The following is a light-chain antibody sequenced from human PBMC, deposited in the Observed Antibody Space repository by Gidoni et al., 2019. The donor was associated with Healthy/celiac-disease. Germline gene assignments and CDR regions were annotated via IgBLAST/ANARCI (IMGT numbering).Light chain of an antibody. CDR3: QQYNSYHT. CDR1: QSISSW. CDR2: KAS. V-gene: IGKV1-5*03. J-gene: IGKJ2*01. Sequence: DIQMTQSPSTLSASVGDRVTITCRASQSISSWLAWYQQKPGKAPKLLIYKASSLESGVPSRFSGSGSGTEFTLTISCLQPDYFATYYCQQYNSYHTFGQGTKLELK.